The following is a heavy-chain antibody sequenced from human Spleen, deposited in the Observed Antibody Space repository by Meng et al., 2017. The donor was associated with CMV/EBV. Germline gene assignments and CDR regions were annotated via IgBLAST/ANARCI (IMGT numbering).Heavy chain of an antibody. J-gene: IGHJ4*02. D-gene: IGHD5-18*01. CDR3: ARDRRSVQLWFGACGPLDY. CDR1: FMSCA. CDR2: ISSNGGST. V-gene: IGHV3-64*02. Sequence: FMSCAKYWVLQAPGKRREDVSAISSNGGSTYYADSVKGRFTISRDKSKNTLYLQMGSLRAEDMAVYYCARDRRSVQLWFGACGPLDYWGQGTLVTVSS.